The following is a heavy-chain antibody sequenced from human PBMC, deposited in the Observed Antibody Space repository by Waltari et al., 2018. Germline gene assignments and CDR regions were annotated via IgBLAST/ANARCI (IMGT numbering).Heavy chain of an antibody. D-gene: IGHD4-17*01. CDR2: INPKRGGT. Sequence: QVQLVQSGAEVKKPGASVKVSCKASGYTFTDYYMHWVRQAPGQGLEWMGWINPKRGGTKYAEKFQGRVTMTRDTSISTAYMDLSRLRSDDTAVYYCARELTVTTTAEYFQHWGQGTLITVSS. V-gene: IGHV1-2*02. J-gene: IGHJ1*01. CDR1: GYTFTDYY. CDR3: ARELTVTTTAEYFQH.